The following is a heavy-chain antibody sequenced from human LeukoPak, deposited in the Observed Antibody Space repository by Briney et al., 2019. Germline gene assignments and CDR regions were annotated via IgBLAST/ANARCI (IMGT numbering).Heavy chain of an antibody. CDR3: ASSGYDQGVYYAMDV. V-gene: IGHV3-30*02. J-gene: IGHJ6*02. CDR2: IRYDGSNK. D-gene: IGHD5-12*01. Sequence: PGGSLRLSCAASGFTFSSYGMHWVRQAPGKGLEWVAFIRYDGSNKYYADSVKGRFTISRDNSKNTLYLQMNSLRSDDTAVYYCASSGYDQGVYYAMDVWGQGTTVTVSS. CDR1: GFTFSSYG.